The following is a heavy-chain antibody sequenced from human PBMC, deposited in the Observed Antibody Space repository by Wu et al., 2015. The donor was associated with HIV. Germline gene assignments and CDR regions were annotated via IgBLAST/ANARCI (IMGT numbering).Heavy chain of an antibody. J-gene: IGHJ4*02. CDR2: INPNNGGT. D-gene: IGHD6-13*01. Sequence: QVQLVQSGAEVKKPGASVKVSCKASGYTFIDYYMHWVRQAPGQGLEWMGWINPNNGGTNYAQKFQGRVTMTRNTSISTAYMELSSLRSEDTAVYYCASAGRIGYAAADYWGQGTLVTVSS. CDR3: ASAGRIGYAAADY. CDR1: GYTFIDYY. V-gene: IGHV1-2*02.